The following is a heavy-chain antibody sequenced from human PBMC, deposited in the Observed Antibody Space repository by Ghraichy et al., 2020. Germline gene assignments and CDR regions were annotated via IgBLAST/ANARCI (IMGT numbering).Heavy chain of an antibody. V-gene: IGHV1-18*04. D-gene: IGHD3-3*01. J-gene: IGHJ4*02. CDR3: ARDPGPRFDFWSGYYPYFDY. CDR2: ISAYNGNT. Sequence: ASVKVSGKASGYTFTSYGISWVRQAPGQGLEWMGWISAYNGNTNYAQKLQGRVTMTTDTSTSTAYMELRSLRSDDTAVYYCARDPGPRFDFWSGYYPYFDYWGQGTLVTVSS. CDR1: GYTFTSYG.